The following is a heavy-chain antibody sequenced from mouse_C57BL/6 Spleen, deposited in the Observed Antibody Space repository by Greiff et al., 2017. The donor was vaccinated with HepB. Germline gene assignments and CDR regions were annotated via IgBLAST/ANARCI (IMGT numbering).Heavy chain of an antibody. CDR2: INPSSGYT. D-gene: IGHD1-1*01. V-gene: IGHV1-7*01. J-gene: IGHJ4*01. CDR1: GYTFTSYW. Sequence: VQLQQSGAELAKPGASVKLSCKASGYTFTSYWMHWVKQRPGQGLEWIGYINPSSGYTKYNQKFKDKATLTADKASSKAYMQLSSLTYEDSAVYYCARSRYGSSSMGYWGQGTSVTVSS. CDR3: ARSRYGSSSMGY.